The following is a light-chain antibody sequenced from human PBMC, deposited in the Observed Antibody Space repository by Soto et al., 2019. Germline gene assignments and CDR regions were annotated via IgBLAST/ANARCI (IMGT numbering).Light chain of an antibody. J-gene: IGKJ1*01. Sequence: ENLLTQSPGTLSLSPGEGATLSCRASRGVSANYSAWYQQKPGQAPTLLIYGASIRAAGIPDRFSGSGSGTDFTLTIRRLEPDDFAVYYCQQYGSSPRTFGQGTKVDIK. CDR3: QQYGSSPRT. V-gene: IGKV3-20*01. CDR2: GAS. CDR1: RGVSANY.